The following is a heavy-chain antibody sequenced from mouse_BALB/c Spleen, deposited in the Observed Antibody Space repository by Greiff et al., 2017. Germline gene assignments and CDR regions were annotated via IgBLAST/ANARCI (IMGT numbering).Heavy chain of an antibody. Sequence: ESGPELVKPGASVKISCKASGYAFSSSWMNWVKQRPGQGLEWIGRIYPGDGDTNYNGKFKGKATLTADKSSSTAYMQLSSLTSVDSAVYFCARGSMITTRGAMDYWGQGTSVTVSS. CDR3: ARGSMITTRGAMDY. D-gene: IGHD2-4*01. CDR2: IYPGDGDT. V-gene: IGHV1-82*01. CDR1: GYAFSSSW. J-gene: IGHJ4*01.